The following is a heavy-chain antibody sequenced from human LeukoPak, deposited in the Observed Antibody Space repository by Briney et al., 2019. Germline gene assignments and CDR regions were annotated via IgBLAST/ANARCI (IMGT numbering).Heavy chain of an antibody. CDR1: GFTFSSYS. D-gene: IGHD2-15*01. J-gene: IGHJ6*03. Sequence: GGSLRLSCAASGFTFSSYSMNWVRQAPGKGLEWVSSISSSSSYIYYADSVKGRFTISRDNAKNSLYLQMNSLRAEDTAVYYCARDPGYCSGGSCQYYYYYYMDVWGKGTTVTISS. CDR2: ISSSSSYI. CDR3: ARDPGYCSGGSCQYYYYYYMDV. V-gene: IGHV3-21*01.